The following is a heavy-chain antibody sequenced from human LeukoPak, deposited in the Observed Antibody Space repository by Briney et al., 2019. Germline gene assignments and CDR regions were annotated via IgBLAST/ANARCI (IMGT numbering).Heavy chain of an antibody. CDR3: ARDAYYMDV. CDR2: IRSDASYE. J-gene: IGHJ6*03. CDR1: GFTFSSYG. Sequence: GGSLRLSCEASGFTFSSYGLHWVRQAPGKGLEWVAFIRSDASYEYYIDSVKGRFTISRDNSKNTLYLEMNSLRAEDTAVYYCARDAYYMDVWGKGTTVTVSS. V-gene: IGHV3-30*02.